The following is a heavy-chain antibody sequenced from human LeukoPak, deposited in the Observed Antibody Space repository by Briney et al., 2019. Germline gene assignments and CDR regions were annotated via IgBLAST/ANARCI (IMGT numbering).Heavy chain of an antibody. CDR2: MNQDGSEI. J-gene: IGHJ4*02. V-gene: IGHV3-7*03. Sequence: PGGSLRLSCAASGFTFSSYWLNWVRQAPGKGLEWVANMNQDGSEIYYLDSVKGRFTISRDNALNSLYLQMNSLRAEDTAIYYCARSIPYGTTWYGRSDYWGQGTLVTVSS. D-gene: IGHD6-13*01. CDR1: GFTFSSYW. CDR3: ARSIPYGTTWYGRSDY.